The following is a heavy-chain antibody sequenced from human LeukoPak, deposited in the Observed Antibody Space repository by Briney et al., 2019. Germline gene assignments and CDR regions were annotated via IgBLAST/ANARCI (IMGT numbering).Heavy chain of an antibody. V-gene: IGHV3-15*01. D-gene: IGHD2-15*01. CDR3: GSCYSDGAFDI. CDR1: GFTFINAW. J-gene: IGHJ3*02. Sequence: GGALRLSCAASGFTFINAWMSWVRQAPGKGLEWVGRIKSKTDGGTTDYAAPVKGRFTISRDDSKNTLYLQMNSLKTEDTAVYYCGSCYSDGAFDIWGQGTMVTVSS. CDR2: IKSKTDGGTT.